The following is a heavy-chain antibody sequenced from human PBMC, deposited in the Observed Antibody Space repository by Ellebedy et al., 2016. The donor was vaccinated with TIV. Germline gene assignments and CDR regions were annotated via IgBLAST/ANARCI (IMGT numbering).Heavy chain of an antibody. CDR1: GFTFSSYG. CDR3: ASLSSTSHEYYYYGMDV. V-gene: IGHV3-30*03. J-gene: IGHJ6*02. CDR2: ISYDGRNN. Sequence: GESLKISCAASGFTFSSYGMHWVRQAPGKGLECVAIISYDGRNNKYADSVKGRFIISRDDSKNTLYLQMNSLRAEDTAVYYCASLSSTSHEYYYYGMDVWGQGTTVTVSS. D-gene: IGHD2-2*01.